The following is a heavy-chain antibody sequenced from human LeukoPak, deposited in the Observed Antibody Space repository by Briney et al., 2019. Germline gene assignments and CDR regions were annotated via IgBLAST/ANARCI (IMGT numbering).Heavy chain of an antibody. D-gene: IGHD1-26*01. CDR2: IYYSGST. Sequence: SETLSLTCTVSGGSISSYYWSWIRQPPGKGLEWIGYIYYSGSTNYNPSLKSRVTTSVDMSKNQFSLKLSSVTAEDTAVYYCARGHVGGYYYGMDVWGQGTTVTVSS. CDR1: GGSISSYY. V-gene: IGHV4-59*01. J-gene: IGHJ6*02. CDR3: ARGHVGGYYYGMDV.